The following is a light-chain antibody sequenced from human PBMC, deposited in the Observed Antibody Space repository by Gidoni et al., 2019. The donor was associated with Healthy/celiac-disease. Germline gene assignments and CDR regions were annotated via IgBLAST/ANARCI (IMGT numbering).Light chain of an antibody. CDR3: QQRSNWPPTWT. CDR1: QSVSSY. J-gene: IGKJ1*01. V-gene: IGKV3-11*01. Sequence: EILLTQSPATLSLSPGARATLSCRASQSVSSYLAWYQQQPGQAPRLLIYEASNRATGIPARFSGSGYGTDFTLTISSLEPEDFAVYYCQQRSNWPPTWTFGQGTKVEIK. CDR2: EAS.